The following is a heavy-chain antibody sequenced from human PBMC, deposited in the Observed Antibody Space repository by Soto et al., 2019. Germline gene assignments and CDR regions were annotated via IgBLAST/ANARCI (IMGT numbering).Heavy chain of an antibody. CDR1: RFTFSGYW. D-gene: IGHD6-19*01. J-gene: IGHJ4*02. V-gene: IGHV3-7*01. CDR2: IKQDGSEK. CDR3: ARDSHSRGWQGIDY. Sequence: QPGGSLRLSGAASRFTFSGYWMTWVREAPWKWLEWVANIKQDGSEKYYVDSVKGRFTISRDNAKNSLYLQMNSLIAEETAVYYCARDSHSRGWQGIDYWARVNLVAGCS.